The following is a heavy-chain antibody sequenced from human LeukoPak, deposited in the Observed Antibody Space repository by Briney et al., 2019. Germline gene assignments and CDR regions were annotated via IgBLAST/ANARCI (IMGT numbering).Heavy chain of an antibody. CDR1: GFTVSNNY. D-gene: IGHD4-17*01. CDR2: IYSGGNT. J-gene: IGHJ3*02. CDR3: ARGLVTTGTDAFDI. Sequence: GRSLRLSCAASGFTVSNNYMNWVRQTPGKGLEWVSIIYSGGNTYYADSVKGRFTISRDNSKNTLYLQMNSLRAEDTAVYYCARGLVTTGTDAFDIWGQGTMVTVSS. V-gene: IGHV3-66*01.